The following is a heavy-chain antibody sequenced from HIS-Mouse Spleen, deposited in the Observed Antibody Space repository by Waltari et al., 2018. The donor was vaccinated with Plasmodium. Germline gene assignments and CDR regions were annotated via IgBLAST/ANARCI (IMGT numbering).Heavy chain of an antibody. CDR1: GYTFPGYY. Sequence: QVQLVQSGAEVKKPGASVTVSCKASGYTFPGYYMHWVRQAHGQGLEWMGWINPNSGGTNYAQKFQGRVTMTRDTSISTAYMELSRLRSDDTAVYYCARDLAAAGHFDYWGQGTLVTVSS. CDR3: ARDLAAAGHFDY. D-gene: IGHD6-13*01. J-gene: IGHJ4*02. CDR2: INPNSGGT. V-gene: IGHV1-2*02.